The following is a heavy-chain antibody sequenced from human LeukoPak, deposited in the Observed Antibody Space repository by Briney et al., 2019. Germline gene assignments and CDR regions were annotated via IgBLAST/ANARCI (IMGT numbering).Heavy chain of an antibody. V-gene: IGHV3-69-1*01. CDR3: ASYYDFWSGYLDY. CDR2: ISSSNNI. CDR1: GFRFSDYS. D-gene: IGHD3-3*01. Sequence: GGSLRLSCAVSGFRFSDYSMNWVRQAPGKGLEWVSYISSSNNIYYADSVKGRFTISRDNAKNSLYLQMNSLRAEDTAVYYCASYYDFWSGYLDYWGQGALVTVSS. J-gene: IGHJ4*02.